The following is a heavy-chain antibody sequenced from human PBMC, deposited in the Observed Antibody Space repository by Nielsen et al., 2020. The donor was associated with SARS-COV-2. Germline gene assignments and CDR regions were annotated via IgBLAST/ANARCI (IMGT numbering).Heavy chain of an antibody. CDR2: ISAST. Sequence: GESLKISCVVSGFTISTYAMSWVRQAPGKGLEWVSAISASTYYADSVKGRFTISRDNSKNTLYLQMNSLRAEDTALYHCATGLGDFWSGYPIDYWGQGTLVTVSS. J-gene: IGHJ4*02. CDR1: GFTISTYA. V-gene: IGHV3-23*01. D-gene: IGHD3-3*01. CDR3: ATGLGDFWSGYPIDY.